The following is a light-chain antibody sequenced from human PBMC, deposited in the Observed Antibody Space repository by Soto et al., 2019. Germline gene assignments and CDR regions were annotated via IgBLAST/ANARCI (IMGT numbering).Light chain of an antibody. CDR2: DNN. CDR3: GTWDSSLSAYV. J-gene: IGLJ1*01. Sequence: QSVLTQPPSVSAAPGQKVTISCSGSSSNIGNNYVSWYQQLPGTAPKLLIYDNNKRPSGIPDRFSGSKSGTSATLGITGLQTGDEADYYCGTWDSSLSAYVFGTG. V-gene: IGLV1-51*01. CDR1: SSNIGNNY.